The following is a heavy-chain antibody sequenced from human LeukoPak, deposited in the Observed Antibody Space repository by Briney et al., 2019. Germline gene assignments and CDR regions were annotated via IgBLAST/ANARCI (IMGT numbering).Heavy chain of an antibody. J-gene: IGHJ4*02. CDR3: ARDYTRSSPFDY. CDR2: IYPGGSDA. V-gene: IGHV5-51*01. D-gene: IGHD2-2*02. CDR1: GYSFTSYW. Sequence: PGDSLKISCKGSGYSFTSYWIGWVRQMPGKGLEWMGTIYPGGSDARYSPSFQGQVTILADKSISTAYLQWSSLKASDTAIYYCARDYTRSSPFDYWGQGTLVTVSS.